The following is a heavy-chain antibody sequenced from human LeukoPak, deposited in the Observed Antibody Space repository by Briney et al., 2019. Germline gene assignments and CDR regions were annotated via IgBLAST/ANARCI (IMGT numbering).Heavy chain of an antibody. CDR3: ARESPVGATDDY. V-gene: IGHV4-39*07. J-gene: IGHJ4*02. Sequence: SNYAMHWVRQAPGKGLEWIGSIYYSGSTYYNPSLKSRVTISVDTSKNQFSLKLSSVTAADTAVYYCARESPVGATDDYWGQGTLVTVSS. CDR2: IYYSGST. D-gene: IGHD1-26*01. CDR1: SNYA.